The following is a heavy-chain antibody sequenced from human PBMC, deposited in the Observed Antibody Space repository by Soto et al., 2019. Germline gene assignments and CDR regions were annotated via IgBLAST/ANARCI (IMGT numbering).Heavy chain of an antibody. CDR2: IYYSGST. J-gene: IGHJ4*02. CDR3: ARENRGTVTSFDY. Sequence: KTSETLSLTCTVSGGSISSGNYYWSWIRQPPGKGLEWIGYIYYSGSTYYNPSLKSRVTISVDTSKNQFSLKLSSVTAADTAVYYCARENRGTVTSFDYWGQGTLVTVSS. CDR1: GGSISSGNYY. V-gene: IGHV4-30-4*01. D-gene: IGHD4-17*01.